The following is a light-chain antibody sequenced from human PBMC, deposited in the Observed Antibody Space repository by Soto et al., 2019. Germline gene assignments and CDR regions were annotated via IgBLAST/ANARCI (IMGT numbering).Light chain of an antibody. CDR1: QGIGTY. J-gene: IGKJ1*01. CDR3: QQLNSYPPT. Sequence: IQLTQSPSSLSASVGDRVTVTCRASQGIGTYLVWYQQKSGKAPTVLIYASSTLQTGVPSRFSGSGSGTDFSLTISSLHPEDVATYYCQQLNSYPPTFGQGTKVDIK. V-gene: IGKV1-9*01. CDR2: ASS.